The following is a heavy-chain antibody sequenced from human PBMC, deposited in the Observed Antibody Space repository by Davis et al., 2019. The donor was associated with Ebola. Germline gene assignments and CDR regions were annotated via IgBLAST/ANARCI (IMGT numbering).Heavy chain of an antibody. CDR1: GFTFTTYV. CDR2: IKEDGSEK. J-gene: IGHJ5*02. V-gene: IGHV3-7*01. D-gene: IGHD2-2*01. Sequence: GESLKISCAASGFTFTTYVMYWVRQAPGKGLEWVANIKEDGSEKHYVDSVKGRFTISRDNAKNSLYVQMNSLRAEDTAVYYCAKGAMPNKVNWFDPWGQGTLVTVSS. CDR3: AKGAMPNKVNWFDP.